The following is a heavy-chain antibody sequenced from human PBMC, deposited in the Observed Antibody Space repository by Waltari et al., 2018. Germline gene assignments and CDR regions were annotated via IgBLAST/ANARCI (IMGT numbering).Heavy chain of an antibody. D-gene: IGHD2-15*01. CDR1: GYTFTAYY. CDR3: ARNSLSVAFDI. CDR2: LNPDMGTT. V-gene: IGHV1-2*02. J-gene: IGHJ3*02. Sequence: QVLLEQSGAEVKRPGASVKGSCKASGYTFTAYYIHWVRQAPGQGLEWVGGLNPDMGTTNYARKFQGRVTMTSDSSISTAYLEVNRLNSDDTAIYYCARNSLSVAFDIWGQGTLVTVSS.